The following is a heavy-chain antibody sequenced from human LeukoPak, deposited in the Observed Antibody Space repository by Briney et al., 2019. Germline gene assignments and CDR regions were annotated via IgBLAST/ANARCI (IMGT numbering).Heavy chain of an antibody. CDR3: ARDSDYDGSGGLLDY. CDR1: GYTFTSYG. Sequence: GASVKVSCKASGYTFTSYGISWVRQAPGQGLEWMGWISVYNGNTNYAQKAQGRVTMTTDSSTSTAYMELMSLRSDDTAVYYCARDSDYDGSGGLLDYWGQGTLVTVS. CDR2: ISVYNGNT. J-gene: IGHJ4*02. V-gene: IGHV1-18*01. D-gene: IGHD3-22*01.